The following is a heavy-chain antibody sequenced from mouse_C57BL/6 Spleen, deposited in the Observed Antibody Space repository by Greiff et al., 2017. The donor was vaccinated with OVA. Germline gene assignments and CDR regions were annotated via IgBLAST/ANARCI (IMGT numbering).Heavy chain of an antibody. J-gene: IGHJ1*03. CDR1: CYSITSDS. V-gene: IGHV3-8*01. D-gene: IGHD1-1*01. CDR2: ISYSGST. CDR3: ARAVYYGSSDWYFDV. Sequence: VKLVESGPGLAKPSQTLSLTCSVTCYSITSDSWNWLRTFPGNKLEYMGYISYSGSTYYNPSLKSRISITRDTSKNQYYLQLNSVTTEDTATYDCARAVYYGSSDWYFDVWGTGTTVTVSS.